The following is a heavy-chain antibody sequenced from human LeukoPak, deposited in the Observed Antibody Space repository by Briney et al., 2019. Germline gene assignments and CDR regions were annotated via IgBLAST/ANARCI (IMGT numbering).Heavy chain of an antibody. V-gene: IGHV3-21*01. CDR1: GFTFSSYS. CDR2: ISSSSSYI. CDR3: ARDGATAMVNNY. D-gene: IGHD5-18*01. Sequence: PGGSLRLSCEASGFTFSSYSMDWVRQAPGKGLEWVSSISSSSSYIYYADSVKGRFTISRDNAKNSLYLQMNSLRAEDTAVYYCARDGATAMVNNYWGQGTLVTVSS. J-gene: IGHJ4*02.